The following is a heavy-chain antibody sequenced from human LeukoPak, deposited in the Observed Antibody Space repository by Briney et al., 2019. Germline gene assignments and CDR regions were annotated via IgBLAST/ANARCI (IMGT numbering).Heavy chain of an antibody. D-gene: IGHD3-22*01. J-gene: IGHJ3*02. V-gene: IGHV3-20*04. CDR1: GFTFDDYG. CDR2: INWSGGST. Sequence: PGGSLRLSCAASGFTFDDYGMSWVRQVAGKGLEWVSGINWSGGSTGYADSVKGRFTISRDNAKNSLYVQMNSLRAEDTALYYCARVYYDSDAFDIWGQGTMVTVSS. CDR3: ARVYYDSDAFDI.